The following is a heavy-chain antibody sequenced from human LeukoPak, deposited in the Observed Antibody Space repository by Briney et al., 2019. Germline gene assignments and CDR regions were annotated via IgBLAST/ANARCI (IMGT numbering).Heavy chain of an antibody. D-gene: IGHD6-19*01. V-gene: IGHV1-24*01. CDR3: ATAFSVAGTYWFDP. J-gene: IGHJ5*02. CDR1: GYTLTELS. CDR2: FDPEDGET. Sequence: ASVKVSCKVSGYTLTELSMHWVRQAPGKGLEWMGGFDPEDGETIYAQKFQGRVTMTEDTSTDTAYMELSSLRSEDTAVYYCATAFSVAGTYWFDPWGQGTLVTASS.